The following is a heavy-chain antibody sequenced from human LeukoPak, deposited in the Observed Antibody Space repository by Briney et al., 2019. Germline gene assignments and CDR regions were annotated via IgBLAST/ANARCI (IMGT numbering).Heavy chain of an antibody. J-gene: IGHJ4*02. CDR2: ISNTGHTK. Sequence: GGSLRLSCAASGFTFSDYYMSWIRQAPGKGLEWVSYISNTGHTKYYADSVKGRLTISRDNAKKSLYLQMNSLRAEDTAVYYCAKGGSHFDYWGQGTLVTVSS. CDR1: GFTFSDYY. D-gene: IGHD3-10*01. V-gene: IGHV3-11*04. CDR3: AKGGSHFDY.